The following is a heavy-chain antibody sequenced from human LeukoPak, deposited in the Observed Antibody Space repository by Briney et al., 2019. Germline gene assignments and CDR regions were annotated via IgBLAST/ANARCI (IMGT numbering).Heavy chain of an antibody. D-gene: IGHD6-13*01. CDR3: ARDARQQLAELDY. Sequence: GASVKVSCKASGYTFTSYGISWVRQAPGQGLVWMGWIGAYNGNTNYAQKLQGRVTMTTDTSTSTAHMELRSLRSDDTAVYYCARDARQQLAELDYWGQGTLVTVSS. CDR2: IGAYNGNT. CDR1: GYTFTSYG. V-gene: IGHV1-18*01. J-gene: IGHJ4*02.